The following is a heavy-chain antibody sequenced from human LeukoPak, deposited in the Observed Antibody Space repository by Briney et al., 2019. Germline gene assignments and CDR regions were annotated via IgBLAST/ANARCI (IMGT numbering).Heavy chain of an antibody. J-gene: IGHJ3*02. Sequence: SETLSLTCTVSGGSISSYYWSWIRQPPGKGLEWIGYIYYSGSTNYNPSLKSRVTISVDTSKNQFSLKLSSVTAADTAVYYCARYGTSLVVPAATYAFDIWGQGTMVTVSS. D-gene: IGHD2-2*01. V-gene: IGHV4-59*08. CDR2: IYYSGST. CDR1: GGSISSYY. CDR3: ARYGTSLVVPAATYAFDI.